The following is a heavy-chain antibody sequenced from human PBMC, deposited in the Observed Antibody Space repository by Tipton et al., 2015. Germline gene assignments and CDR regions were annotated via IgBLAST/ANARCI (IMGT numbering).Heavy chain of an antibody. D-gene: IGHD4-23*01. CDR1: AYSISSDYY. CDR3: ARARGRHGGLFDS. CDR2: ITHSGST. J-gene: IGHJ4*02. V-gene: IGHV4-38-2*01. Sequence: TLSLTCAVSAYSISSDYYWGWIRQPPGKGLEWIAEITHSGSTNYNPSLKSRVTISVDTSKNQFSLKLTSVTAADTAVYYCARARGRHGGLFDSWGQGILVTVSS.